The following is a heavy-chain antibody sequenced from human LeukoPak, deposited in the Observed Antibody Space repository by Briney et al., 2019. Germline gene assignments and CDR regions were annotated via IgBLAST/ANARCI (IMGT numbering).Heavy chain of an antibody. V-gene: IGHV1-69*13. CDR1: GGTLSSYT. CDR3: ARSPRGSSGYYYQIDY. D-gene: IGHD3-22*01. J-gene: IGHJ4*02. Sequence: SVKVSCKASGGTLSSYTISWVRPAPGQGLEWMGGIIPMFGTAHYAQKLQGRATITADESTRTAHLELSGLRSDDAAVYYCARSPRGSSGYYYQIDYWGQGTLVTVSS. CDR2: IIPMFGTA.